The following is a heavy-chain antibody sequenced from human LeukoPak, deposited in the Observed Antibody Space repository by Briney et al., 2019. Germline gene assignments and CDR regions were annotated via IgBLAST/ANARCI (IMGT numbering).Heavy chain of an antibody. V-gene: IGHV3-23*01. CDR3: AKDQLGAMMYFDF. D-gene: IGHD1-26*01. CDR1: GFTFSTYG. CDR2: ISGSGGST. Sequence: GGSLRLSCEASGFTFSTYGMSWVRQAPGKGLEWVSAISGSGGSTYYADSVKGRVTISRDNSKNTLYLQVNSLRVEDTAVYYCAKDQLGAMMYFDFWGQGTLVTVSS. J-gene: IGHJ4*02.